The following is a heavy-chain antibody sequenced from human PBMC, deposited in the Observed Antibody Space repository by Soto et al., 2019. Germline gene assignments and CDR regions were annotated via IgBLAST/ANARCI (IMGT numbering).Heavy chain of an antibody. J-gene: IGHJ4*02. D-gene: IGHD5-18*01. Sequence: PSETLPLTCTVSGGSISSGGYYWSWIRQHPGKGLEWIGYIYYSWITYYTPSLKSRVTISVDTSKNQFSLKLSSVTDADTAVYYCARVDTAMAYYFDYWGQGTLVTVSS. CDR1: GGSISSGGYY. CDR2: IYYSWIT. V-gene: IGHV4-31*03. CDR3: ARVDTAMAYYFDY.